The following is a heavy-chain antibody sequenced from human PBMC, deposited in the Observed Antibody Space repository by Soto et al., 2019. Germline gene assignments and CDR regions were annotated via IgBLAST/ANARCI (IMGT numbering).Heavy chain of an antibody. CDR3: ARDRQSTPWYAADY. CDR1: GFTVSSYS. V-gene: IGHV3-21*01. Sequence: TGGSLTLSCEGSGFTVSSYSMNWVRQAPGKGLEWVSSISGSGGYIYYADSVKGRFTISRDNAKNSLYLQMTSLRDEDTALYYWARDRQSTPWYAADYWGRGSLVPVSS. D-gene: IGHD6-13*01. J-gene: IGHJ4*02. CDR2: ISGSGGYI.